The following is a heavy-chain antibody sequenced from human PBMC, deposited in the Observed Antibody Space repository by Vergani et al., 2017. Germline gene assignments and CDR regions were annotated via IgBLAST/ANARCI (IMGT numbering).Heavy chain of an antibody. D-gene: IGHD6-19*01. CDR3: ARGGRWEGSGWYLGDY. Sequence: QVQLQQSGPGLVKPSQTLSLTCAISGDSVSSNSAAWNWIRQSPSRGLEWLGRTYYRSKWYNDYAVSVKSRITINPDTSKNQFSLQLNSVTPEDTAVYYGARGGRWEGSGWYLGDYWGQGTLVTVSS. V-gene: IGHV6-1*01. CDR2: TYYRSKWYN. J-gene: IGHJ4*02. CDR1: GDSVSSNSAA.